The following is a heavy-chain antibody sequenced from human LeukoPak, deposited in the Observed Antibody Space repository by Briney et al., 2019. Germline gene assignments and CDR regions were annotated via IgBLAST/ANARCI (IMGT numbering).Heavy chain of an antibody. V-gene: IGHV4-59*01. J-gene: IGHJ3*02. CDR1: GGSISSYY. D-gene: IGHD1-26*01. CDR3: ARAGSGSYYSPPHAFDI. Sequence: SETLSLTCTVSGGSISSYYWSWIRQPPGKGLEWIGYIYYSGSTNYNPSLKSRVTISVDTSKNQFSLKLSSVTAADTAVYYCARAGSGSYYSPPHAFDIWGQGTMVTVSS. CDR2: IYYSGST.